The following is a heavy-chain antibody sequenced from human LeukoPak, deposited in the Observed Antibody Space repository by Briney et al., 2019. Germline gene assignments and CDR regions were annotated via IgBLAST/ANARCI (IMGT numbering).Heavy chain of an antibody. V-gene: IGHV3-21*01. J-gene: IGHJ4*02. CDR2: ISSSSSYI. CDR3: ARDMGGDYVFYYFDY. D-gene: IGHD4-17*01. CDR1: GFTFSSYR. Sequence: GGSLRLSCAASGFTFSSYRMTWVRQAPGKGLEWVSSISSSSSYIYYADSVKGRFTISRDNAKNSLYLQMNSLRAEDTAVYYCARDMGGDYVFYYFDYWGQGTLVTVSS.